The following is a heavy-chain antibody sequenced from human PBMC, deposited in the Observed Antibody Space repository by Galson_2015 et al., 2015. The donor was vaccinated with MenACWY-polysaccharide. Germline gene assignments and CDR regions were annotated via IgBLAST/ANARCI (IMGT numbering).Heavy chain of an antibody. J-gene: IGHJ4*02. V-gene: IGHV3-23*01. CDR3: AKDKGGGSYWENTKIDY. Sequence: SLRLSCAASGFTFSSYAMNWVRQAPGKGLEWVSAISNSGGSTYYADSVKGRFTISRDNSKNTLFLQMNSLRAEDTAVYYCAKDKGGGSYWENTKIDYWGQGTLVTVSS. D-gene: IGHD1-26*01. CDR1: GFTFSSYA. CDR2: ISNSGGST.